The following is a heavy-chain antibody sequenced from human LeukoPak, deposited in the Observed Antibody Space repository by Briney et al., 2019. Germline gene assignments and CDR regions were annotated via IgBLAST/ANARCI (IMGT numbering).Heavy chain of an antibody. V-gene: IGHV3-49*03. CDR3: TASSGWYYFDY. CDR2: IKNKAYGGTT. Sequence: GRSLRLSCTASGFTFGDYAMSWFRQAPGKGLEWVGFIKNKAYGGTTEYAASVKGRFTISRDDSKSIAYLQMNSLKPEDTAVYYCTASSGWYYFDYWGQGTLVTVSS. D-gene: IGHD6-19*01. J-gene: IGHJ4*02. CDR1: GFTFGDYA.